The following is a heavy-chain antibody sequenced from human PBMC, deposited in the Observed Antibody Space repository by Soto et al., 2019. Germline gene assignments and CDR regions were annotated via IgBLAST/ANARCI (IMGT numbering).Heavy chain of an antibody. J-gene: IGHJ4*02. D-gene: IGHD6-13*01. CDR2: IYYSGST. V-gene: IGHV4-59*01. Sequence: ASETLSLTCTVSGGSISSYYWSWIRQPPGKGLEWIGYIYYSGSTNYNPSLKSRVTISVDTSKNQFSLKLSSVTAADTAVYYCARVKADRTGYSSSWYPLDYWGQGTLVTVSS. CDR3: ARVKADRTGYSSSWYPLDY. CDR1: GGSISSYY.